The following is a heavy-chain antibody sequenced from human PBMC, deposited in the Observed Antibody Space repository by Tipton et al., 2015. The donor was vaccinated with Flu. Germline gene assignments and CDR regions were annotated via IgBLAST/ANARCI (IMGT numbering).Heavy chain of an antibody. CDR1: GYSLATTYW. V-gene: IGHV5-51*01. J-gene: IGHJ5*02. Sequence: QLVQSGAEVKKPGESLKISCQGSGYSLATTYWVAWVRQMPGKGLEWMGIVYRGDSDIRYSPSFQGQVTISTDISFSTAYLQWSGLKASDPAMYYCASRTIFGVAWGQGTLVTVSS. CDR3: ASRTIFGVA. CDR2: VYRGDSDI. D-gene: IGHD3-3*01.